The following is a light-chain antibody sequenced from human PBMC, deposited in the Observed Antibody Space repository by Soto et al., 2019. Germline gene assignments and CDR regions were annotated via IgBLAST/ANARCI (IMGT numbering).Light chain of an antibody. V-gene: IGKV3-15*01. CDR2: GAS. J-gene: IGKJ2*01. CDR1: QSVGSN. CDR3: QQYNNWPPHT. Sequence: ETVMTQSPATLSVSPGEGATLSCRASQSVGSNLAWYQQRPGQAPRLLIYGASTRATGIPARFSGSGSGTEFTLTISGLQSEDVAVYYCQQYNNWPPHTFGQGTKLEIK.